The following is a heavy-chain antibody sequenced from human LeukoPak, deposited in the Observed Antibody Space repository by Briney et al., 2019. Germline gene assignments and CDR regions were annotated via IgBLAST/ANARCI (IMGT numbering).Heavy chain of an antibody. V-gene: IGHV4-34*01. J-gene: IGHJ4*02. CDR1: GFTFSSYW. D-gene: IGHD6-13*01. CDR2: INHRGNA. Sequence: PGRSLRLSCAASGFTFSSYWMSWIRQPPGKGLEWIGEINHRGNANYNPSLKSRVTMSVDTSQNQVSLKLSSVTAADTAVYYCARPPYSSSWYYFDYWGQGTLVTVSS. CDR3: ARPPYSSSWYYFDY.